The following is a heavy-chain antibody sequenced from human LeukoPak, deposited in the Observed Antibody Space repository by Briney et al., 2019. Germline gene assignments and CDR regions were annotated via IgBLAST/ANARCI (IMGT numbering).Heavy chain of an antibody. J-gene: IGHJ4*02. D-gene: IGHD6-13*01. V-gene: IGHV3-7*01. CDR1: GFTFDDYG. CDR2: IKQDGSEK. CDR3: CRIAAAGFDY. Sequence: GGSLRLSCAASGFTFDDYGMSWVRQAPGKGLEWVANIKQDGSEKYYVDSVKGRFTISRDNAKNSLFLQMNSLRAEDTAVYYCCRIAAAGFDYWAREPWSPSRQ.